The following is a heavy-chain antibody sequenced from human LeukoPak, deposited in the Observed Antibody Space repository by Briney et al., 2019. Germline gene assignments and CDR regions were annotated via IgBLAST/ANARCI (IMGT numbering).Heavy chain of an antibody. J-gene: IGHJ4*02. CDR2: INPNSGDT. V-gene: IGHV1-2*02. CDR3: ARDQAFVYCSGGTCYDDY. D-gene: IGHD2-15*01. CDR1: GYXFTGYY. Sequence: ASVKVSCKASGYXFTGYYMHWVRQAPGQGREWMGWINPNSGDTHYAQKFQGRVTMTRDTSINTAYMELSRLRSDDTAVYYCARDQAFVYCSGGTCYDDYWGQGSLVTVSS.